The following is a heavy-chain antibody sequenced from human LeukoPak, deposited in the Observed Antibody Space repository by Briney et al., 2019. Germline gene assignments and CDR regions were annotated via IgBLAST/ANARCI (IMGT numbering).Heavy chain of an antibody. CDR1: GFTFSSYA. J-gene: IGHJ6*03. Sequence: GGFLRLSCAASGFTFSSYAMHWVRQAPGKGLEWVAVISYDGSNKYYADSVKGRFTISRDNSKNTLYLQMNSLRAEDTAVYYCARDGQGVSGYYYMDVWGKGTTVTVSS. D-gene: IGHD3-16*01. CDR3: ARDGQGVSGYYYMDV. V-gene: IGHV3-30*04. CDR2: ISYDGSNK.